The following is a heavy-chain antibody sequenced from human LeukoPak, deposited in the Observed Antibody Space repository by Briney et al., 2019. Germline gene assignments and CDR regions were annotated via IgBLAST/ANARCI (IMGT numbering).Heavy chain of an antibody. CDR2: IIPIFGTA. Sequence: SVKVSCKASGGTFSSYASSWVRQAPGQGLEWMGGIIPIFGTANYAQKFPGRVTITADEPTSTAYMELSSLRSEDTAVYYCARNAPWGDYGAFDYWGQGTLVTVSS. J-gene: IGHJ4*02. CDR3: ARNAPWGDYGAFDY. D-gene: IGHD4-17*01. CDR1: GGTFSSYA. V-gene: IGHV1-69*13.